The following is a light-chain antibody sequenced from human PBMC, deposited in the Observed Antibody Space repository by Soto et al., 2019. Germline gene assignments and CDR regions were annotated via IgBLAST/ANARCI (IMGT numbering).Light chain of an antibody. V-gene: IGLV2-14*01. Sequence: QSALSQPSSVSGSPGQSITISCTVTSTDAGGYNYVSWYQHHPGKGPKLIIYEVNNRPSGVSDRFSGSKSGNKAYLTISNLEAEDESDYYCGSYTSTDTPFVFGTGTKVTVL. CDR2: EVN. CDR3: GSYTSTDTPFV. CDR1: STDAGGYNY. J-gene: IGLJ1*01.